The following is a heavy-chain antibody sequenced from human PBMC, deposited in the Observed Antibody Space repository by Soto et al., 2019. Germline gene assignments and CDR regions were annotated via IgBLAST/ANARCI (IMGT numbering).Heavy chain of an antibody. CDR3: ARSHRPYCSGGSCYPNWFDP. Sequence: QVQLVQSGAEVKKPGSSVKVSCKASGGTFSSYAISWVRQAPGQGLEWMGGIIPIFGTANYAQKFRGRVTITADESTSTAYMELSSLRSEDTAVYYCARSHRPYCSGGSCYPNWFDPWGQGTLVTVSS. J-gene: IGHJ5*02. V-gene: IGHV1-69*01. CDR2: IIPIFGTA. CDR1: GGTFSSYA. D-gene: IGHD2-15*01.